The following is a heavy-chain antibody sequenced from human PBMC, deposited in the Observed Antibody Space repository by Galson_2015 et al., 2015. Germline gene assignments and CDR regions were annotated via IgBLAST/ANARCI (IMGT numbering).Heavy chain of an antibody. CDR1: GGSMSSYY. V-gene: IGHV4-59*01. CDR2: IYYSGST. Sequence: SETLYLTCGVSGGSMSSYYWSWIRQPPGKRLEWIGYIYYSGSTDYNPSLKSRVAISVDTSKNQFSLKLRSVTAADTALYYCARGGKTLTERYRFDYWVQGTLFPVSS. D-gene: IGHD3-16*02. J-gene: IGHJ4*02. CDR3: ARGGKTLTERYRFDY.